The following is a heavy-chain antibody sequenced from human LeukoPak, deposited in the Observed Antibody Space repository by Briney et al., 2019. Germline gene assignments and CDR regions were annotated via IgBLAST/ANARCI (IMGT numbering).Heavy chain of an antibody. D-gene: IGHD3/OR15-3a*01. CDR1: GFTFRSNW. J-gene: IGHJ6*02. V-gene: IGHV3-7*04. Sequence: GGSLRLSCAASGFTFRSNWMSWVRQAPGKGLEWVTNIKQAASEIYYVDSVNGRFTISRDNAKNPLYLQMNSLRVEDTAGYYCARVRTENYYGRDVWGQGTTVSVSS. CDR2: IKQAASEI. CDR3: ARVRTENYYGRDV.